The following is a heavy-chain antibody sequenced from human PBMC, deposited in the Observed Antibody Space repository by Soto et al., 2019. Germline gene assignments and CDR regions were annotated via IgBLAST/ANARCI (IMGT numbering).Heavy chain of an antibody. CDR2: FDPEDGET. V-gene: IGHV1-24*01. CDR3: ATVTKGYCSGGSCSNNYYYYYYMDV. CDR1: GYTLTELS. J-gene: IGHJ6*03. D-gene: IGHD2-15*01. Sequence: GASVKVSCKVSGYTLTELSMHWVRQAPGKGLEWMGGFDPEDGETIYAQKFQGRVTMTEDTSTDTAYMELSSLRSEDTAVYYCATVTKGYCSGGSCSNNYYYYYYMDVWGKGTTVTVSS.